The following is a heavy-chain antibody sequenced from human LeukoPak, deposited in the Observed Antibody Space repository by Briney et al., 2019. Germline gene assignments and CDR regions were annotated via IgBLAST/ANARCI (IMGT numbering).Heavy chain of an antibody. CDR3: ARGGGYFDWLSPTYYYYYMDV. CDR2: IKQDGSEK. CDR1: GFTFSSYW. Sequence: PGGSLRLSCAASGFTFSSYWMSWVRQAPGKGLEWVANIKQDGSEKYYVDSVKGRFTISRDNAKNSLYLQMNSLRAEDTAVYYCARGGGYFDWLSPTYYYYYMDVWGKGTTVTISS. D-gene: IGHD3-9*01. J-gene: IGHJ6*03. V-gene: IGHV3-7*01.